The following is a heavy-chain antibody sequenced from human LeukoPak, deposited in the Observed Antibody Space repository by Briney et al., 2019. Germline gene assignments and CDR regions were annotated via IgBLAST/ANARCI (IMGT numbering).Heavy chain of an antibody. V-gene: IGHV3-30*03. J-gene: IGHJ4*02. CDR1: GFTFSGYW. CDR2: ISYDGSNK. CDR3: ARGNYYDSSAFDY. D-gene: IGHD3-22*01. Sequence: GGSLRLSCAASGFTFSGYWMHWVRQAPGKGLEWVAIISYDGSNKYYADSVKGRFTISRDNSKDTLYLQMNSLRAEDTAVYYCARGNYYDSSAFDYWGQGILVTVSS.